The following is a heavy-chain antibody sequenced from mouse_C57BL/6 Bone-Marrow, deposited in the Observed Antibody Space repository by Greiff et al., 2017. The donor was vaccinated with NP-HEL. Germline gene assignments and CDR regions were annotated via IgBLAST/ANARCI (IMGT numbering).Heavy chain of an antibody. CDR1: GFSLTSYG. CDR2: IWSGGST. Sequence: QVQLQQSGPGLVQPSQSLSITCTVSGFSLTSYGVHWVRQSPGKGLEWLGVIWSGGSTDYNAAFISRLSISKDNSKSQVFFKMNSLQADDTAIYYCARDYDYDPLYAMDYWGQGTSVTVSS. V-gene: IGHV2-2*01. D-gene: IGHD2-4*01. J-gene: IGHJ4*01. CDR3: ARDYDYDPLYAMDY.